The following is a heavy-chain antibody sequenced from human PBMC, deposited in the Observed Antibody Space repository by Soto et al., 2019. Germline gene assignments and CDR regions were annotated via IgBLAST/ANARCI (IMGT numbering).Heavy chain of an antibody. V-gene: IGHV3-30*04. CDR1: GFTFSSYA. J-gene: IGHJ4*02. Sequence: GGSLRLSCAASGFTFSSYAMHWVRQAPGKGLEWVAVISYDGRNKYYADSVKGRFTISRDNSKNTLYLQMNSLRAEDTAVYYCARDYDPSIPHAMGAFDYWGQGTLVTVSS. CDR2: ISYDGRNK. D-gene: IGHD3-3*01. CDR3: ARDYDPSIPHAMGAFDY.